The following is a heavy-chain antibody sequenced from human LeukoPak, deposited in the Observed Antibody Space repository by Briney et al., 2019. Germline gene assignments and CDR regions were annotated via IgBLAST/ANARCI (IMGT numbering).Heavy chain of an antibody. J-gene: IGHJ6*02. D-gene: IGHD3-3*01. CDR1: GYTFTGYY. Sequence: ASVKVSCKASGYTFTGYYMHLLRLAPGQGLEWMGWINPNSGGTNYAQKFQGRVTMTRDTSISTAYMELSRLRSDDTAVYYCARSGGVGYYDFWGGYYKDYYYGMDVWGQGTTVTVSS. V-gene: IGHV1-2*02. CDR2: INPNSGGT. CDR3: ARSGGVGYYDFWGGYYKDYYYGMDV.